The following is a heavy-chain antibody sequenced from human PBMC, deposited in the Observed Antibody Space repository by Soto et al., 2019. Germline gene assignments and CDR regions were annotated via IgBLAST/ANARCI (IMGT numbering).Heavy chain of an antibody. CDR2: IIPFIGTA. CDR1: GGTFSSYA. Sequence: QVQLVQSGAEVKTPGSSVTVSCKASGGTFSSYAISWVRQAPGQGLEWMGRIIPFIGTANYEQKFQGRVTITGDESTSTAYMGLTSLRSEDTDVYYCARVVMTTVPASYYYGMDVWGQGTTVTVSS. J-gene: IGHJ6*02. V-gene: IGHV1-69*18. CDR3: ARVVMTTVPASYYYGMDV. D-gene: IGHD4-4*01.